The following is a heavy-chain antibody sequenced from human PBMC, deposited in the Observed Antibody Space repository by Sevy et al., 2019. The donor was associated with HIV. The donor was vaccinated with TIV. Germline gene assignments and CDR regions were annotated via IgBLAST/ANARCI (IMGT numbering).Heavy chain of an antibody. CDR1: GFTFSSYG. Sequence: GGSLRLSCAASGFTFSSYGMHWVRQAPGKGLEWVAVISYDGSNKYFADSVKGRFTISRENSKNTLYLQMNSLRAEDTAVYYCAKADRVTMVRGVTQSPVDYWGQGTLVTVSS. V-gene: IGHV3-30*18. D-gene: IGHD3-10*01. CDR3: AKADRVTMVRGVTQSPVDY. CDR2: ISYDGSNK. J-gene: IGHJ4*02.